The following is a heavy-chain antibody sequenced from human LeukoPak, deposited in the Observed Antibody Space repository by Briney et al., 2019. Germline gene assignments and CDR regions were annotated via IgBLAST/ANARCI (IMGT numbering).Heavy chain of an antibody. Sequence: ETLSLTCTVSGGSISSYYWSWIRQPPGKGLEWVSAISGSGGSTYYADSVKGRFTISRDNSKNTLYLQMSSLRAEDTAIYFCAKDFRYCGGNNCYGWFDPWGQGTLVTVSS. V-gene: IGHV3-23*01. D-gene: IGHD2-15*01. CDR1: GGSISSYY. CDR3: AKDFRYCGGNNCYGWFDP. CDR2: ISGSGGST. J-gene: IGHJ5*02.